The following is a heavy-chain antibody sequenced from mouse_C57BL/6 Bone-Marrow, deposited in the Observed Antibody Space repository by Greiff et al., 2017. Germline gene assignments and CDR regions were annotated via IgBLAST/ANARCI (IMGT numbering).Heavy chain of an antibody. Sequence: DSVKDRFTISRDDSESMLYLQMNNLKTEDTAMYYCVTTVNYFDYWGQGTTLTVSS. V-gene: IGHV10-1*01. J-gene: IGHJ2*01. D-gene: IGHD1-1*01. CDR3: VTTVNYFDY.